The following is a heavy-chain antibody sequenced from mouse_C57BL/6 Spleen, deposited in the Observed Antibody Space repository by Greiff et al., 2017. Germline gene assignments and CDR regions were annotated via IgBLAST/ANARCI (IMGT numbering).Heavy chain of an antibody. J-gene: IGHJ3*01. CDR1: GYTFTSYW. CDR2: IDPSDSST. Sequence: QVQLQQPGAELVMPGASVKLSCKASGYTFTSYWMHWVKQRPGQGLEWIGEIDPSDSSTNYNQKFKGKSTLTVDKSSSTAYMQLSSLTSEDSAVYYCARGDGAYWGQGTLVTVSA. CDR3: ARGDGAY. V-gene: IGHV1-69*01.